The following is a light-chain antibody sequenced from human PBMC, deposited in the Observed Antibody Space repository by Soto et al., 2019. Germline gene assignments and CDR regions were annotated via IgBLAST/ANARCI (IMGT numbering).Light chain of an antibody. CDR3: QQYGTEPA. CDR1: QSVSSSY. V-gene: IGKV3-20*01. J-gene: IGKJ1*01. CDR2: GAS. Sequence: EIVLTQSPGTLSLSPGERATLSGMASQSVSSSYLAWYQQKPGQAPRLLIYGASSRATGIPDRFSGSGSGTDFTLTISRLEPEDFAVYYCQQYGTEPAFGQGTKVDIK.